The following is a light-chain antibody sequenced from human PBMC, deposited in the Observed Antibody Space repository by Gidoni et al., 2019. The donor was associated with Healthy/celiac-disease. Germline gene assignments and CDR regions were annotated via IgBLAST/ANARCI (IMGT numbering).Light chain of an antibody. CDR2: GAS. V-gene: IGKV3-20*01. CDR1: QSVSSSY. CDR3: QQYGSSPLFT. Sequence: IVLTHSPGTLSFSPVERATLSCRASQSVSSSYLACYQQKPGQAPRLLIYGASSRATGIPDRFSGSGSGTDFTLTISRLGPEDFAVYYCQQYGSSPLFTFGPGTKVDIK. J-gene: IGKJ3*01.